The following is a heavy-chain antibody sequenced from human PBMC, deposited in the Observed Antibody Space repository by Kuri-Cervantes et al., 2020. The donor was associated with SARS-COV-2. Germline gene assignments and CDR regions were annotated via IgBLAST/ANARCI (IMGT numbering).Heavy chain of an antibody. J-gene: IGHJ6*03. CDR3: GSTIAVAGVGVYYHLDV. Sequence: SVKVSCKASGGTLRNYAISWVRRAPGQGLEWMGGIIPMFDSLNYAQKFQGRVTLTTDESTSTAYMELSSLTSEDTAVYYCGSTIAVAGVGVYYHLDVWGKGTTVTVSS. V-gene: IGHV1-69*05. CDR1: GGTLRNYA. D-gene: IGHD6-19*01. CDR2: IIPMFDSL.